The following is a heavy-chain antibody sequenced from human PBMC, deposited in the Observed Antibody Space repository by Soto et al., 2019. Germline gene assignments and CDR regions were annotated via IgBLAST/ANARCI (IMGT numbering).Heavy chain of an antibody. D-gene: IGHD3-16*01. CDR3: AKGGAALHNSFDI. J-gene: IGHJ3*02. CDR2: INGGGDST. CDR1: GFTFNTYV. V-gene: IGHV3-23*01. Sequence: EVQILESGGGLVQPGGSLRLSCAASGFTFNTYVMNWVRQAPGKGLEWVSNINGGGDSTNYADSVKGRFTISRDNCKNILSLRMINLSVEDTAVYYCAKGGAALHNSFDIWGQGTLVAVAS.